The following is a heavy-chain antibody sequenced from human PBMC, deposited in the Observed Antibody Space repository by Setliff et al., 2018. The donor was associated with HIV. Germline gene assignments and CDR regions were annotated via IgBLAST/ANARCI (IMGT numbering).Heavy chain of an antibody. V-gene: IGHV4-38-2*01. D-gene: IGHD6-13*01. CDR3: ARYETYSGSWYNWFDP. CDR2: IYHSGST. J-gene: IGHJ5*02. Sequence: SETLSLTCAVSGYSISSGYYWGWIRQPPGKGLEWIGSIYHSGSTYYNPSLKSRVTISVDTSKNQFSLKLSSVTAADTAVYYCARYETYSGSWYNWFDPWGQGTLVTVSS. CDR1: GYSISSGYY.